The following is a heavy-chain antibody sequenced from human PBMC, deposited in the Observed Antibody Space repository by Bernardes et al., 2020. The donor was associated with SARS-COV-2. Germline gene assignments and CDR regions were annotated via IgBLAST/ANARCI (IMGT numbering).Heavy chain of an antibody. D-gene: IGHD3-3*01. CDR2: INHSGST. CDR1: GGSFSGYY. Sequence: SETLSLTCAVYGGSFSGYYWSWIRQPPGKGLEWIGVINHSGSTNYNPSLKSRVTISVDTSKNQLSLKLSSVTATDTAVYYCARGMYYDFGSGYSNYYGMDVWGQGTTVTVSS. CDR3: ARGMYYDFGSGYSNYYGMDV. V-gene: IGHV4-34*01. J-gene: IGHJ6*02.